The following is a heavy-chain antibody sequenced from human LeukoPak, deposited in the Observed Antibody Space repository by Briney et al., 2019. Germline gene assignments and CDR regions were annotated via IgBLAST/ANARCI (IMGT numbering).Heavy chain of an antibody. CDR2: ISASGANT. J-gene: IGHJ4*02. CDR1: GFTLTSYA. CDR3: ASYTCCGSRYFDY. D-gene: IGHD3-16*02. Sequence: GGSLRLSCAASGFTLTSYAMTWVRHAPEKEPECLSTISASGANTYYADSVKGRFTISRDNSKNTLYLQMNSLRAEDTAIYYCASYTCCGSRYFDYGGQRPLVTVSS. V-gene: IGHV3-23*01.